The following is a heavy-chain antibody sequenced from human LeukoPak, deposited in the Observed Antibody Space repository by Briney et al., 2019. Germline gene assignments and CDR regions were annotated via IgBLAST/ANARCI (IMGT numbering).Heavy chain of an antibody. D-gene: IGHD2-2*01. Sequence: SGPTLVKPTQTLTLTCTFFGFSLSTSGVGVGWIRQPPGKALGWLALHYWYDDKRYSPSLNSRLTITKDTSKNQEVLTMTNMDPLDTATYYCAHEGILVVPAASGYFDYWGQGTLVTVSS. J-gene: IGHJ4*02. V-gene: IGHV2-5*01. CDR3: AHEGILVVPAASGYFDY. CDR1: GFSLSTSGVG. CDR2: HYWYDDK.